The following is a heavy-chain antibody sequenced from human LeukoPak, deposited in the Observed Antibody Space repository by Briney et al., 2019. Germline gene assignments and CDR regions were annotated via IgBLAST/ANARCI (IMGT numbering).Heavy chain of an antibody. Sequence: GGTLRLSCAASGFTFSSYGMNWVRQAPGKGLEWVSGIVPSGATSYYADSVKGRFTISRDNSKNTVSLQMNILRVEDTALYYCVRDRDWGAFDPWGQGTPVTVPS. CDR1: GFTFSSYG. J-gene: IGHJ5*02. CDR3: VRDRDWGAFDP. D-gene: IGHD3-16*01. V-gene: IGHV3-23*01. CDR2: IVPSGATS.